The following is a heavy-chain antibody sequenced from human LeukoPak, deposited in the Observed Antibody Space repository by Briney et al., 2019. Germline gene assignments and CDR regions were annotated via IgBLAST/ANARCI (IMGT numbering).Heavy chain of an antibody. J-gene: IGHJ5*02. CDR2: IYSGGST. Sequence: PGGSLRLSCAASGITFSNDAMSWVRQAPGKGLEWVSLIYSGGSTYYADSVKGRFTISRDNAKNTLNLQMNSLRAEDTAVYYCARDLGQYYDTSDNWFDPWGQGTLVTVSS. CDR3: ARDLGQYYDTSDNWFDP. V-gene: IGHV3-66*01. CDR1: GITFSNDA. D-gene: IGHD3-22*01.